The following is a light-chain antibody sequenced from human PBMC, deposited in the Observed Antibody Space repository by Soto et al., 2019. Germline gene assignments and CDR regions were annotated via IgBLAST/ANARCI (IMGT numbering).Light chain of an antibody. CDR3: ETWDSNTHTV. Sequence: QSVLTQSSSASASLGSSVKLTCTLSSGQSSYIIAWHQQQPGKAPRYSMKLEGSGSYNKGSGVPDRFSGSSSGADRYLTISSLQFEDEADYYCETWDSNTHTVFGGGTKVTVL. CDR1: SGQSSYI. J-gene: IGLJ3*02. CDR2: LEGSGSY. V-gene: IGLV4-60*02.